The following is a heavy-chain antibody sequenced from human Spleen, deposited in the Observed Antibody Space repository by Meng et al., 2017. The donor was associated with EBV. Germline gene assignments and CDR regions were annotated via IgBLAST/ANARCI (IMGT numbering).Heavy chain of an antibody. D-gene: IGHD5-24*01. CDR2: IYYSGTT. CDR3: ASLEMASTISFDY. V-gene: IGHV4-39*07. Sequence: QLQDSGPGLAKPSETLSLTCTVSGGSISSRNYYWGYIRQPPGKGLEWIGNIYYSGTTYYNASLKSRVTISVDTSKNQFSLKMNSVTAADTAVYYCASLEMASTISFDYWGQGTLVTVSS. J-gene: IGHJ4*02. CDR1: GGSISSRNYY.